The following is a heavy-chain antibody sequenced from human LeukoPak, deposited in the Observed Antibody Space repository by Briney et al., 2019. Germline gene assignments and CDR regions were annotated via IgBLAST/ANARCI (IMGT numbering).Heavy chain of an antibody. V-gene: IGHV3-30-3*01. D-gene: IGHD3-22*01. CDR3: RVISSGYYYEVDAFDI. J-gene: IGHJ3*02. CDR1: GFTFSSYA. CDR2: ISYDGSNK. Sequence: PGGSLRLSCAASGFTFSSYAMHWVRQAPGKGLEWVAVISYDGSNKYYADSVKGRFTISRDNSKNTLYLQMNSLRAEDTAVYYCRVISSGYYYEVDAFDIWGQGTMVTVSS.